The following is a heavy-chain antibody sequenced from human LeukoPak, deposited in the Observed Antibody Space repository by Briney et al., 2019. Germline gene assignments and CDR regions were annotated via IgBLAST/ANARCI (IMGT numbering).Heavy chain of an antibody. Sequence: SETLSLTCTVSGGSIRSSYYYWGWIRQPPGKGLEWIGSIYDSGSTYYNPSLKSRVTISVDTSKNQFSLKLSSVTAADTAVYYCASGYGSSGRFDYWGQGTLVTVSS. CDR1: GGSIRSSYYY. CDR2: IYDSGST. CDR3: ASGYGSSGRFDY. D-gene: IGHD3-10*01. V-gene: IGHV4-39*07. J-gene: IGHJ4*02.